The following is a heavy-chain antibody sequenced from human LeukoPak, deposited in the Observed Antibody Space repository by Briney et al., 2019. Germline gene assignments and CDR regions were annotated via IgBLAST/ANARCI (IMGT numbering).Heavy chain of an antibody. CDR1: GYTFTGDY. V-gene: IGHV1-2*06. CDR2: INPNSGGT. J-gene: IGHJ4*02. Sequence: GASVKVSCKASGYTFTGDYMHWGRQAPGQRLEWMGRINPNSGGTNYAQKFQGRVTMTRDTSISTAYMELSRLRSDDTAVYYCARQQVRGVIITNPEDFDYWGQGTLVTVSS. CDR3: ARQQVRGVIITNPEDFDY. D-gene: IGHD3-10*01.